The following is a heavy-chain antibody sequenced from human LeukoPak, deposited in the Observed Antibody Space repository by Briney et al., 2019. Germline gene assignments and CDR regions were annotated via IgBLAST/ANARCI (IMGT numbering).Heavy chain of an antibody. CDR1: GFSLSTSGVG. J-gene: IGHJ4*02. Sequence: SGPTLVNPTQTLALTCTFSGFSLSTSGVGVGWIRQPPGKALEWLALIYWDDDKRYSPSLKSRLTITKDTSKNQVVLTMTNMDPVDTATYYCAHVDTAMVSDYFDYWGQGTLVTVSS. CDR2: IYWDDDK. CDR3: AHVDTAMVSDYFDY. V-gene: IGHV2-5*02. D-gene: IGHD5-18*01.